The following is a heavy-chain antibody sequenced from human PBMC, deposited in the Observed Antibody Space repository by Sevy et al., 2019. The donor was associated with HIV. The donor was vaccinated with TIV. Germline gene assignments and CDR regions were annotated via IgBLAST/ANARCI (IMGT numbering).Heavy chain of an antibody. V-gene: IGHV4-39*01. Sequence: SETLSLTCTVSGGSISSSSYYWGWIRQPPGKGLEWIGSIYYSGSTYYNPSLKSRFTISVATSKNQFSLKLSSVTAADTAVYYCARRITMVRGVIHRFYYFDYWGQGTLVTVSS. CDR1: GGSISSSSYY. CDR3: ARRITMVRGVIHRFYYFDY. D-gene: IGHD3-10*01. CDR2: IYYSGST. J-gene: IGHJ4*02.